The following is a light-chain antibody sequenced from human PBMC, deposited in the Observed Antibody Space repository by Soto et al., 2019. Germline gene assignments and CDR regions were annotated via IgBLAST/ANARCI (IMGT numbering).Light chain of an antibody. V-gene: IGKV1-5*03. CDR1: QSISSR. CDR2: KST. Sequence: DIPMTKPPPILSSSVGDIVTMTCRAGQSISSRLAWYQQKPVRAPKLLIYKSTTLETSVPSRFSGSGSGTEVTLTISSLQPDDFATYYCQPYNTYSCFGPGTKGD. J-gene: IGKJ3*01. CDR3: QPYNTYSC.